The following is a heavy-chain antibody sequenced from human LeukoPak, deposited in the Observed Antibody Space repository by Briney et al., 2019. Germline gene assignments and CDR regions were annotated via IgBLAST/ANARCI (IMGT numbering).Heavy chain of an antibody. V-gene: IGHV3-7*02. CDR2: IRQDGSEL. D-gene: IGHD3-3*02. Sequence: GGSLRLSCPASGFTFSDYWMAWVRQAPGKGLEWVANIRQDGSELYYVDSVKGRFTISRDNAKRSLYLQMNSLRDEDTAVYYCTRNAFFDLWGRGTLVTVSS. CDR1: GFTFSDYW. CDR3: TRNAFFDL. J-gene: IGHJ2*01.